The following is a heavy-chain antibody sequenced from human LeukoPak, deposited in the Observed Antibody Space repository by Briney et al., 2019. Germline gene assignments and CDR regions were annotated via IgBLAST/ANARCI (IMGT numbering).Heavy chain of an antibody. J-gene: IGHJ4*02. CDR2: ISSSSSTI. D-gene: IGHD2-15*01. Sequence: GGSLRLSCAAPGFTFSSYGMHWVRQAPGEGLEWVSYISSSSSTIYYADSVKGRFTISRDNAKNSLYLQMNSLRAEDTAVYYCARDHGWGYCSGGSCRGYFDYWGQGTLVTVSS. V-gene: IGHV3-48*04. CDR3: ARDHGWGYCSGGSCRGYFDY. CDR1: GFTFSSYG.